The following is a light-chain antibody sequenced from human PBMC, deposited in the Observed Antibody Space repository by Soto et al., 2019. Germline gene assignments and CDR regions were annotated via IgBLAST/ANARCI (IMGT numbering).Light chain of an antibody. CDR1: SSNIGSNT. J-gene: IGLJ3*02. V-gene: IGLV1-44*01. Sequence: QSVLTQPPSASGTPGQRVTISCSGSSSNIGSNTVNWYQQLPGTAPKLLIYSNNQRHSGVPDRFSGSKSGTSASLAISGLQSDDEADDYCAAWDDSLNGWVFGGGTQLTVL. CDR2: SNN. CDR3: AAWDDSLNGWV.